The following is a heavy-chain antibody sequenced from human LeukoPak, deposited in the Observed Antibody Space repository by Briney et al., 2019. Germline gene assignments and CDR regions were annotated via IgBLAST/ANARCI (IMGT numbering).Heavy chain of an antibody. J-gene: IGHJ4*02. CDR2: IKQDGSEK. Sequence: GGSLRLSCAASGFTFSSYWMSWVRQAPGKGLEWVANIKQDGSEKYYVDSVKGRFTISRDNSKNTLFLQMNSLRAEDTAVYYCARDPMYDFWSGYPDYWGQGTLVTVSS. CDR3: ARDPMYDFWSGYPDY. D-gene: IGHD3/OR15-3a*01. V-gene: IGHV3-7*03. CDR1: GFTFSSYW.